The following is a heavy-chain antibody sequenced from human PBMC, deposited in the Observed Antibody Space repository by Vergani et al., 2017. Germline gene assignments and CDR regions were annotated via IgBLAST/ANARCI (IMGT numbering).Heavy chain of an antibody. V-gene: IGHV3-73*01. CDR3: ARSGQQQLGLRSAKYDY. J-gene: IGHJ4*02. CDR1: GFTFSGSA. CDR2: IRSKANSYAT. D-gene: IGHD6-13*01. Sequence: EVQLVESGGGLVQPGGSLKLSCAASGFTFSGSAMHWVRQASGKGLEWVGRIRSKANSYATAYAASVKGRFTISRDDSKNTAYLQMNSLKTEDTAVYYCARSGQQQLGLRSAKYDYWGQGTLVTVSS.